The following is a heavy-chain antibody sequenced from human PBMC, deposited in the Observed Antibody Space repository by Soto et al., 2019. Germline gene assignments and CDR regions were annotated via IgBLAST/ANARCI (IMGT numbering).Heavy chain of an antibody. CDR3: IQSRCGGDCLQSYASYYYYGMDV. Sequence: QITLKESGPTLVKPTQTLTLTCTFSAFSLSTGGVGVGWIRQPPGKALEWLALIYWDDDKRYSPSLRSSLTSTKDTSKNXVXLXMXXMDPVDTATYYCIQSRCGGDCLQSYASYYYYGMDVWGQGTTVTVSS. D-gene: IGHD2-21*02. CDR2: IYWDDDK. J-gene: IGHJ6*02. CDR1: AFSLSTGGVG. V-gene: IGHV2-5*02.